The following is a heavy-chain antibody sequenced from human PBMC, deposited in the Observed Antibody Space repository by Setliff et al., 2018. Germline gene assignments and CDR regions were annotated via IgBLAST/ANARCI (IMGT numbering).Heavy chain of an antibody. CDR3: ARGPLDFVVVPAAAKFDY. J-gene: IGHJ4*02. V-gene: IGHV1-18*01. CDR2: ISA. Sequence: ASVKVSCKASGYTFTGYAINWVRQAPGQGLEWMGWISAYAQKFQGRVTMTADTPTSTAYMELRSLTSDDTAVYYCARGPLDFVVVPAAAKFDYWGPGTLVTVSS. CDR1: GYTFTGYA. D-gene: IGHD2-2*01.